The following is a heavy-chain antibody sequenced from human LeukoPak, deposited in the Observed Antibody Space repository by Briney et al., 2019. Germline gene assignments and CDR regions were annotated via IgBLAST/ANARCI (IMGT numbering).Heavy chain of an antibody. J-gene: IGHJ5*02. CDR2: IIPIFGTA. D-gene: IGHD3-22*01. CDR3: ARDRDSSGYENWFDP. CDR1: GGTFSSYA. Sequence: SVKVSCKASGGTFSSYAISWVRQAPGQGLEWMGGIIPIFGTANYAQKFQGRVTITADKSTSTAYMELSSLRSEDTAVYYCARDRDSSGYENWFDPWGQGTLVTVSS. V-gene: IGHV1-69*06.